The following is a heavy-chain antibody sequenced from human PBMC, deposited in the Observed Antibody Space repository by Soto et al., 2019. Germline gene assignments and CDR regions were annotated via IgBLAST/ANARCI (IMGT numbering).Heavy chain of an antibody. CDR3: AKDLERSSNYYYYGMDV. CDR1: GFTFSSYG. D-gene: IGHD6-13*01. Sequence: GGSLRLSCAASGFTFSSYGMHWVRQAPGKGLEWVAVISYDGSNKYYADSVKGRFTISRDNSKNTLYLQMNSLRAEDTAVYYCAKDLERSSNYYYYGMDVWGQGTTVTVSS. CDR2: ISYDGSNK. V-gene: IGHV3-30*18. J-gene: IGHJ6*02.